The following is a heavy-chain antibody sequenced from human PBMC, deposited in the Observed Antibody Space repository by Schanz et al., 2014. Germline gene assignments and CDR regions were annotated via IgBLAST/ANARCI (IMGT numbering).Heavy chain of an antibody. V-gene: IGHV3-23*04. CDR1: GFTFRGYA. CDR3: AKGRFGELSAFDI. CDR2: ISGSGGNT. D-gene: IGHD3-10*01. J-gene: IGHJ3*02. Sequence: VQLVESGGGLVKPGGSLRLSCAASGFTFRGYAMSWVRQAPGRGLEWVSIISGSGGNTYYADAVRGRFTMSRDNSKNTLYLQMNSLRAEDTAVYYCAKGRFGELSAFDIWGQGTMVTVSS.